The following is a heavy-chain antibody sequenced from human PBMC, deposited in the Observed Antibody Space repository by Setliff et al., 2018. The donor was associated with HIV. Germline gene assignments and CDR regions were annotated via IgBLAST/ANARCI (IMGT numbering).Heavy chain of an antibody. J-gene: IGHJ4*02. V-gene: IGHV4-39*01. CDR1: GASISSPIYY. D-gene: IGHD6-13*01. CDR3: AAAEGQGPWYFFDN. CDR2: IYYNGNT. Sequence: SETLSLTCSVSGASISSPIYYWGWIRQAPGKGLEWIGNIYYNGNTNYKPSLERRLTISVDTSKNQFSLSLSSVTATDTALYFCAAAEGQGPWYFFDNWGQGTQVTASS.